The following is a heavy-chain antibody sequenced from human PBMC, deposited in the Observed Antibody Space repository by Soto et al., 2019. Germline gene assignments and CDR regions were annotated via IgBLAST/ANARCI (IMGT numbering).Heavy chain of an antibody. V-gene: IGHV3-15*07. CDR1: GCTFINAW. Sequence: PGGSLRLSCAPSGCTFINAWLNWVRQAPRKRLERDVRTKSKTDGGTTDYAAAVNGEVTTSRDNSKNKQELQVNSMQTNDTTTKYCTTDYFKTIFGVVINPDYGMYVWGQGTTVAVSS. CDR2: TKSKTDGGTT. D-gene: IGHD3-3*01. J-gene: IGHJ6*02. CDR3: TTDYFKTIFGVVINPDYGMYV.